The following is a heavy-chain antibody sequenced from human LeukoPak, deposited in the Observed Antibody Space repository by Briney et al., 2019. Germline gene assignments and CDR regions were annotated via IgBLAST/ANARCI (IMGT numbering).Heavy chain of an antibody. Sequence: ASVKVSCKASGGTFSSYAISWVRQAPGQGLEWMGRIIPILGIANYAQKFQGRVTITADKSTSTAYMELRSLRSDDTAVYYCARVRVAATPGPDYWGQGTLVTVSS. J-gene: IGHJ4*02. CDR3: ARVRVAATPGPDY. D-gene: IGHD2-15*01. CDR2: IIPILGIA. CDR1: GGTFSSYA. V-gene: IGHV1-69*04.